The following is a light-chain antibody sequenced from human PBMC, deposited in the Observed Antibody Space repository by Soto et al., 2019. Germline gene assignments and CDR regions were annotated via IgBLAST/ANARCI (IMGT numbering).Light chain of an antibody. V-gene: IGKV3-15*01. Sequence: IVLTQSPATLSVSPGNRATLSCRASQSVNSDLAWYQQKPGQAPRLLIYGASTRATGIPARFSGSGSGTEFTLTIDSLEPEDFGLYYCQQYTNWPPNTFGQGTRLEIK. CDR1: QSVNSD. CDR3: QQYTNWPPNT. J-gene: IGKJ5*01. CDR2: GAS.